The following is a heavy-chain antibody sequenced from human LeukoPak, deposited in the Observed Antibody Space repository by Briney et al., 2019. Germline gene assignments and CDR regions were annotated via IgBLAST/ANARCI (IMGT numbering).Heavy chain of an antibody. J-gene: IGHJ3*02. D-gene: IGHD6-19*01. CDR2: ISGSGGGT. Sequence: GGSLRLSCAASGFTFSNSAMTWVRQAPGKGLEWVSAISGSGGGTYSRHSVKGRFTISRDNSKKTLYLQINSLSVEDTAVFYCAKDLRGWLAEAFDIWGQGTMDSVSS. CDR1: GFTFSNSA. V-gene: IGHV3-23*01. CDR3: AKDLRGWLAEAFDI.